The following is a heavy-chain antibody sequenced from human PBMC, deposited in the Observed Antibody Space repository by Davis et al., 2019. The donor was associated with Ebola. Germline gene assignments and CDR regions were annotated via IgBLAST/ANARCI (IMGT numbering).Heavy chain of an antibody. CDR3: ARDNWYKNDN. CDR2: ISWNSNTI. Sequence: LKISCAASGFTFDDHAMHWVRQAPGKGLELVAGISWNSNTINYGDSVKGRFTISRDNAKNSLYLQMNSLRDEDTAMYYCARDNWYKNDNWGQGTLVTVSS. D-gene: IGHD1/OR15-1a*01. CDR1: GFTFDDHA. V-gene: IGHV3-9*01. J-gene: IGHJ4*02.